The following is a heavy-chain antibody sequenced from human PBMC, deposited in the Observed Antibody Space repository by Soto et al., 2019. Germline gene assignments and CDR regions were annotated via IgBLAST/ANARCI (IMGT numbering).Heavy chain of an antibody. V-gene: IGHV3-11*04. D-gene: IGHD3-22*01. Sequence: PGGSLRLSCAASGFTFSDYYMSWIRQAPGKGLEWVSYITNSGSTIYYADSVKGRFTVSRDNAKNSLYLQMNSLRAEDTAVYYCARDYYDSFFDYWGQGTLVTVSS. CDR3: ARDYYDSFFDY. CDR2: ITNSGSTI. J-gene: IGHJ4*02. CDR1: GFTFSDYY.